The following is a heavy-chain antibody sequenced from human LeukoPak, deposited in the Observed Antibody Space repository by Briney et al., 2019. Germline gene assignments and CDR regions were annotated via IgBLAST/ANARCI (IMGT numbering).Heavy chain of an antibody. Sequence: PGGSLRLSCAASGFTFSSYGMHWVRQAPGKGLEWVAFIRYDGSNKYYADSVKGRFTISRDNSKNTLYLQMNSLRAEDTAVYYCAKRDYSGSYPPGAFDIWGQGIMVTVSS. V-gene: IGHV3-30*02. J-gene: IGHJ3*02. CDR1: GFTFSSYG. D-gene: IGHD1-26*01. CDR2: IRYDGSNK. CDR3: AKRDYSGSYPPGAFDI.